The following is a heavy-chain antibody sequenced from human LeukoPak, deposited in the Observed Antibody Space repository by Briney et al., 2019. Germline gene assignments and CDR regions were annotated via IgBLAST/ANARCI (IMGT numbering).Heavy chain of an antibody. Sequence: GGSLRLSCAASGFTFSSYTMNWVGQAPGKGLEWVSSISSSSSAIYYAASVKGRFTISRDNAKNSLYLQMNSLRDEDTAVYYCARGALRYSDYWGQGTLVTVSS. J-gene: IGHJ4*02. V-gene: IGHV3-48*02. CDR2: ISSSSSAI. D-gene: IGHD3-9*01. CDR1: GFTFSSYT. CDR3: ARGALRYSDY.